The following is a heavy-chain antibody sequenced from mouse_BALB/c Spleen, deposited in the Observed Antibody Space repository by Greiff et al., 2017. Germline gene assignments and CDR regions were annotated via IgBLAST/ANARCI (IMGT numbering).Heavy chain of an antibody. Sequence: EVKVEESGPSLVKPSQTLSLTCSVTGDSITSGYWNWIRKFPGNKLEYMGYISYSGSTYYNPSLKSRISITRDTSKNQYYLQLNSVTTEDTATYYCATRAYDYDAGFAYWGQGTLVTVSA. CDR3: ATRAYDYDAGFAY. CDR1: GDSITSGY. V-gene: IGHV3-8*02. D-gene: IGHD2-4*01. CDR2: ISYSGST. J-gene: IGHJ3*01.